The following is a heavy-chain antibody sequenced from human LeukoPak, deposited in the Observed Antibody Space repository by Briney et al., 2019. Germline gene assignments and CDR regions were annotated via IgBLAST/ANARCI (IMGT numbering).Heavy chain of an antibody. V-gene: IGHV4-61*09. CDR2: IFTTGPG. J-gene: IGHJ5*02. CDR1: GASINSSPYY. CDR3: AGSWNAERSFDP. Sequence: SETLSLTCTVSGASINSSPYYWTWIRQPAGKGLEWVGHIFTTGPGSYNPSLRSRVTISRDTSKNEFSLSLNSVTAADTAVYYCAGSWNAERSFDPWGQGTLVTVSS. D-gene: IGHD1-1*01.